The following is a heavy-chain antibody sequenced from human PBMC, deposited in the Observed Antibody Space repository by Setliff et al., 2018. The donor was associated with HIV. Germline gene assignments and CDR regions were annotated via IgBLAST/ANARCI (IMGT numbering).Heavy chain of an antibody. Sequence: SETLSLTCSVSGGSISSGSYYWTWIRQPAGKGPEWIGYIYYSGSSNYNPSLKSRVTISVDTSNNQFSLKLSSVTAADTAVYYCAGGDLYGDYAFSYWGQGTLVTVSS. CDR3: AGGDLYGDYAFSY. CDR1: GGSISSGSYY. J-gene: IGHJ4*02. D-gene: IGHD4-17*01. V-gene: IGHV4-61*10. CDR2: IYYSGSS.